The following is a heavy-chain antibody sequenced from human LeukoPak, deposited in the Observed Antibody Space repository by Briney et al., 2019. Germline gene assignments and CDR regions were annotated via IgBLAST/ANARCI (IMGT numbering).Heavy chain of an antibody. D-gene: IGHD6-13*01. V-gene: IGHV4-30-4*08. CDR1: GGSISSGDYY. CDR3: ARWYSSSWYGEYFDY. Sequence: TLSLTCTVSGGSISSGDYYWSWIRQPPGKGLEWIGYIYYSGSTYYNPSLKSRVTISVDTSKNQFSLKLSSVTAADTAVYYCARWYSSSWYGEYFDYWGQGTLVTVSS. J-gene: IGHJ4*02. CDR2: IYYSGST.